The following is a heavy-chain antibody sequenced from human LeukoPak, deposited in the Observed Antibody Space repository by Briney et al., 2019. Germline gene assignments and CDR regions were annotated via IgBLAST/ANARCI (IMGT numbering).Heavy chain of an antibody. CDR1: GFTFSSYG. J-gene: IGHJ4*02. D-gene: IGHD6-13*01. CDR2: IRYDGSNK. CDR3: AKDPRGSWYRAGDY. V-gene: IGHV3-30*02. Sequence: GGSLRLSCAASGFTFSSYGMHWVRQAPGKGLEWVAFIRYDGSNKYYADSVKGRFTISRDNSKNTLYLQMNSLRAEDTAVYYCAKDPRGSWYRAGDYWGQGTLVTVSS.